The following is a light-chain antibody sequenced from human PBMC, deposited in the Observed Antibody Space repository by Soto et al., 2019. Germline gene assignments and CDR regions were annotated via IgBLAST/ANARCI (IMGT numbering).Light chain of an antibody. J-gene: IGLJ1*01. V-gene: IGLV2-14*01. CDR3: SSYTSRSTSEV. Sequence: QSALTQPASVSGSPGQSITISCTGTSSDVGGYNYVSWYQQHPGKAPKLMIYDVSNRPSGVSSRSSGSKSGNTASLTSSGLQAEDEADYYCSSYTSRSTSEVFGTGTKLTVL. CDR1: SSDVGGYNY. CDR2: DVS.